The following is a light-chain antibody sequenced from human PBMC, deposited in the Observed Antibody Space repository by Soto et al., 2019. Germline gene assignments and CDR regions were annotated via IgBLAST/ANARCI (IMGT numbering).Light chain of an antibody. J-gene: IGKJ4*01. CDR3: QQYNSWPLT. CDR1: QSVSST. CDR2: GAS. Sequence: EIVMTQSPATLSVSPGERATLSCRASQSVSSTLAWYQHKPGQAPRLLISGASTRATGIPARFSGSGSRTDFTLTISSLQSEDFAVYYCQQYNSWPLTFGGGTKVEIK. V-gene: IGKV3-15*01.